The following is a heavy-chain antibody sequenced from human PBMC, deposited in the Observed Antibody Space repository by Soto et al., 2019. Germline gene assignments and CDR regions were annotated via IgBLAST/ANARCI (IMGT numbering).Heavy chain of an antibody. Sequence: SETLSLTCAVYGGSFSGYYWSWIRQPPGKGLEWIGEINHSGSTNYNPSLKSRVTISVDTSKNQFSLKLSSVTAADTAVYYCARGRGAMALNCFDPWGQGTLVTVSS. CDR2: INHSGST. V-gene: IGHV4-34*01. CDR3: ARGRGAMALNCFDP. D-gene: IGHD5-18*01. CDR1: GGSFSGYY. J-gene: IGHJ5*02.